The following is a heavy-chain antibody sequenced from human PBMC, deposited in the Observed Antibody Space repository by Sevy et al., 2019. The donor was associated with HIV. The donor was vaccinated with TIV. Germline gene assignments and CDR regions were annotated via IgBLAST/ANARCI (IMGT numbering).Heavy chain of an antibody. CDR2: ISAYNGKT. CDR3: ARDPRFYGDYAFDY. CDR1: GYTFTSYG. V-gene: IGHV1-18*04. J-gene: IGHJ4*02. Sequence: PSVKVSCKASGYTFTSYGISWVRQAPGQGLEWMGRISAYNGKTNYAQKLQGRVTMTTDTSTSTAYMELRGPRSDGPAVDYCARDPRFYGDYAFDYWGQGTLVTVSS. D-gene: IGHD4-17*01.